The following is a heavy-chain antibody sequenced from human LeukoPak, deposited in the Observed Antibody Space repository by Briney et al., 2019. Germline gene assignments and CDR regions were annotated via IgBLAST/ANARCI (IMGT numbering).Heavy chain of an antibody. Sequence: ASVKVSCKASGYTFTIYGISWVRQAPGQGLEWMGWISAYNGNTNYAQKLQGRVTMTTDTSTSTAYMERRSLRSDDTAVYYCARVGDIVVVPADPPDYWGQGTLVTVSS. D-gene: IGHD2-2*01. CDR2: ISAYNGNT. V-gene: IGHV1-18*01. CDR3: ARVGDIVVVPADPPDY. J-gene: IGHJ4*02. CDR1: GYTFTIYG.